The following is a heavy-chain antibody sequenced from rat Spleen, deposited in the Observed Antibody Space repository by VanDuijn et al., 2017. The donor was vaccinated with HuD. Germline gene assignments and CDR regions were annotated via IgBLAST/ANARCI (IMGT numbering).Heavy chain of an antibody. Sequence: EVQLVESGGGLVQPGRSMKLSCVASGFTFSDYYMAWVRQAPTKGLEWVAYISYDGTATYYRDSVKGRFTISRDNSKSTLYLQMNSLQTEDTAIYFCARSYGGYTQHWFAYWGQGTLVTVSS. J-gene: IGHJ3*01. V-gene: IGHV5-22*01. CDR2: ISYDGTAT. CDR1: GFTFSDYY. CDR3: ARSYGGYTQHWFAY. D-gene: IGHD1-11*01.